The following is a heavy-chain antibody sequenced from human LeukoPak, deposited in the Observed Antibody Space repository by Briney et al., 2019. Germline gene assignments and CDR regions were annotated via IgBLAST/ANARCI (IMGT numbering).Heavy chain of an antibody. CDR3: AMYSASSGWYDP. Sequence: SETLSLTCSVSGGSISSSGFYWDWLRQPPGEGLEWLGNVYYSGSTLYNPSLKSRLTISVDTSKNQFSLTLRSVTAADSAVYHCAMYSASSGWYDPWGQGTLVIVSS. V-gene: IGHV4-39*01. J-gene: IGHJ5*02. CDR1: GGSISSSGFY. D-gene: IGHD1-26*01. CDR2: VYYSGST.